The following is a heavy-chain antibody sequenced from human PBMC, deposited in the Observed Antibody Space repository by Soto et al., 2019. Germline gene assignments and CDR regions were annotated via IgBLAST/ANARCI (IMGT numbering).Heavy chain of an antibody. V-gene: IGHV4-34*01. D-gene: IGHD5-18*01. Sequence: SETLSLTCAVYGGSFSGYYWSWIREPPVNRPEWIGEINHSGSTNYNPSLKSRVTISVDTSKNQYSLKLSSVTAADTAVYYCARARGWAYSYGSLYYFDYWGQGTLVTVSS. J-gene: IGHJ4*02. CDR2: INHSGST. CDR1: GGSFSGYY. CDR3: ARARGWAYSYGSLYYFDY.